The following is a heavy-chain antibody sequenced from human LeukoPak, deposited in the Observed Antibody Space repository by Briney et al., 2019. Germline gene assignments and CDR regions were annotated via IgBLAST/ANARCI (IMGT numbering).Heavy chain of an antibody. J-gene: IGHJ2*01. Sequence: SQTLSLTCTVSGGSISSGGYYWTWIRQPPGKGLEWIGEINHSGSTNYNPSLKSRVTISVDTSKNQFSLKLSSVTAADTAVYYCASIYGDYGLGYFDLWGRGTLVTVSS. CDR3: ASIYGDYGLGYFDL. V-gene: IGHV4-30-2*01. CDR1: GGSISSGGYY. CDR2: INHSGST. D-gene: IGHD4-17*01.